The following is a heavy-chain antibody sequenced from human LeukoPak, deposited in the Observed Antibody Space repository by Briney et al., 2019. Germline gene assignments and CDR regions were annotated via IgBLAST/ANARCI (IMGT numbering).Heavy chain of an antibody. V-gene: IGHV3-48*03. CDR2: ISSSGSTI. Sequence: GGSLRLSCAASGFTFSNSAMSWVRQAPGKGLEWVSYISSSGSTIYYADSVKGRFTISRDNAKNSLYLQMNSLRAEDTAVYYCARATHYYDYWGQGTLVTVSS. CDR1: GFTFSNSA. CDR3: ARATHYYDY. J-gene: IGHJ4*02.